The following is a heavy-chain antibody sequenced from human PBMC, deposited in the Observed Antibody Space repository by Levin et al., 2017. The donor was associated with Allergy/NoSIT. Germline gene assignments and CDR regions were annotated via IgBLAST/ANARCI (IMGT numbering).Heavy chain of an antibody. CDR2: LGGSGGPS. J-gene: IGHJ4*02. CDR3: VRDYYSDLIRASRFDF. D-gene: IGHD3-10*01. V-gene: IGHV3-23*01. CDR1: GFTFSNYA. Sequence: GGSLRLSCAASGFTFSNYAMAWVRQAPGKGLEWVSSLGGSGGPSYYVDSVKGRFTSARDNSKNTLYLQMNGLRAEDTAIYYCVRDYYSDLIRASRFDFWGQGTPVTVSS.